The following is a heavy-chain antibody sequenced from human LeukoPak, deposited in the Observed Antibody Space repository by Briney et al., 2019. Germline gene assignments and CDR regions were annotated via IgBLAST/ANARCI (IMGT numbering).Heavy chain of an antibody. V-gene: IGHV3-30-3*01. CDR3: ARGVGGSYAGEYYFDY. CDR2: ISYDGSNK. Sequence: PGGSLRLSCAASGFTSSSYALNWVRQAPGKGLEWVAVISYDGSNKYYADSVKGRFTISRDNSKNTLYLQMNSLRAEDTAVYYCARGVGGSYAGEYYFDYWGQGTLVTVSS. D-gene: IGHD1-26*01. CDR1: GFTSSSYA. J-gene: IGHJ4*02.